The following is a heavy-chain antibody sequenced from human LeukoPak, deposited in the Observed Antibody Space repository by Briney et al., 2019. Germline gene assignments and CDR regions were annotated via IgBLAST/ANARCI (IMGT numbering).Heavy chain of an antibody. CDR2: INHSGST. J-gene: IGHJ6*03. Sequence: SETLSLTCAVYGGSFSGYYWSWIRQPPGKGLEWIGEINHSGSTNYNPSLKGRVTISVDTSKNQFSLKLSSVTAADTAVYYCASGPYYYYYMDVWGKGTTVTVSS. CDR1: GGSFSGYY. V-gene: IGHV4-34*01. CDR3: ASGPYYYYYMDV.